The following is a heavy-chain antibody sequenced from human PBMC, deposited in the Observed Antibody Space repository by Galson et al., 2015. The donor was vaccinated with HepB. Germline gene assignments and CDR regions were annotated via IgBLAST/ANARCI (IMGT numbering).Heavy chain of an antibody. V-gene: IGHV3-7*01. Sequence: SLRLSCAVSGFTFSSHWMNWVRQAPGKGLEWVANIKKDGSEIYYVDSVKGRFTISRDNAKNSLYLQMNSLRTEDTAVYFCARDRRQFDFWGQGTLVTVSS. CDR3: ARDRRQFDF. CDR2: IKKDGSEI. CDR1: GFTFSSHW. J-gene: IGHJ4*02.